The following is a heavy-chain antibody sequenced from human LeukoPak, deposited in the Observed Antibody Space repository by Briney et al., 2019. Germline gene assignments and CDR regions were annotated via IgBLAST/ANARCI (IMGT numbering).Heavy chain of an antibody. D-gene: IGHD6-13*01. CDR3: ARDPGIAAAGTVGYFDF. CDR2: IKEDGSAK. Sequence: GGSLRLSCAASGFTFSSYWMSWVRQAPGKGREWVANIKEDGSAKHYVDSVKGRFTISRDNAENSLYLQMNSLRGEDTAVYYCARDPGIAAAGTVGYFDFWGQGTLVTVSS. V-gene: IGHV3-7*01. J-gene: IGHJ4*02. CDR1: GFTFSSYW.